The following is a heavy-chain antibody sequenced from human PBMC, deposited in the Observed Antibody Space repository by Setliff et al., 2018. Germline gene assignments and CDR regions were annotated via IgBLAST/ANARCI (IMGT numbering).Heavy chain of an antibody. V-gene: IGHV3-48*01. CDR1: GFTFSNYW. D-gene: IGHD6-19*01. Sequence: ETLSLTCTVSGFTFSNYWMNWVRQAPGKGLEWVPSISGSSSTIYYADSVKGRFTISRDNAKNSLYLQMNSLRAEDTAVYYCAREGSSAWYGGGVDYWGQGTLVTVSS. J-gene: IGHJ4*02. CDR2: ISGSSSTI. CDR3: AREGSSAWYGGGVDY.